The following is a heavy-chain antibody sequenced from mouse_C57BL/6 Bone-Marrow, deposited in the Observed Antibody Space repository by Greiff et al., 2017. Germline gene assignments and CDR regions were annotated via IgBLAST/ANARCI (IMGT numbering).Heavy chain of an antibody. J-gene: IGHJ2*01. CDR3: ERRFRYYYGSSYYFDY. CDR2: INPNNGGT. Sequence: VQLKQSGPELVKPGASVKIPCKASGYTFTDYNLDWVKQSHGKSLEWIGDINPNNGGTIYNQKFKGKATLTVDKSSSTGYMELRSLTSEDTAVYYCERRFRYYYGSSYYFDYWGQCTTLTVSS. CDR1: GYTFTDYN. D-gene: IGHD1-1*01. V-gene: IGHV1-18*01.